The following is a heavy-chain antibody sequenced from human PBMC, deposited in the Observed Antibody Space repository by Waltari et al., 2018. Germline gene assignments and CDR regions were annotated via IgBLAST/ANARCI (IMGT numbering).Heavy chain of an antibody. D-gene: IGHD4-17*01. CDR3: ARGGHTMTAYLVPWWFDP. J-gene: IGHJ5*02. CDR1: GGSVNIGSYY. Sequence: QVKLQESGPGLVKPSETLSLTCTVSGGSVNIGSYYCSWIRQPPGKGLEFLGYIYFSGSTNYNPSLKSRVTISVDTSKNQFSLRMTSVTAADTAVYYCARGGHTMTAYLVPWWFDPWGQGTLVTVSS. V-gene: IGHV4-61*01. CDR2: IYFSGST.